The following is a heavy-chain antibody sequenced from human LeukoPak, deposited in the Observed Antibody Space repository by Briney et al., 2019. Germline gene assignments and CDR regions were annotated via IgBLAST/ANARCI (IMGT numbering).Heavy chain of an antibody. Sequence: GGSPRLSCAASGFTVSNKYMTWVRQAPGKGLEWVSTISGSGGSTYYADSVKGRFTISRDNSKNTLYLQMNSLRAEDTAVYYCAKESTVTPGNVNWFDTWGQGTLVTVSS. J-gene: IGHJ5*02. CDR1: GFTVSNKY. V-gene: IGHV3-23*01. D-gene: IGHD4-17*01. CDR2: ISGSGGST. CDR3: AKESTVTPGNVNWFDT.